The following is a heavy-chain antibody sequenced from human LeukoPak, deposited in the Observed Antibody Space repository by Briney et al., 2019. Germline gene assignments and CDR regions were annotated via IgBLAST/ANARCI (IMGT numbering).Heavy chain of an antibody. D-gene: IGHD6-13*01. Sequence: SETLSLTCTVSGGSVSNYYWSWIRQPPGKGLEWIGYIYYSGSTNYNPSLKSRVTISVDTSKNQFSLKLSSMTAADTAVYYCARRSSSWSPFDYWGQGTLVTVSS. CDR2: IYYSGST. V-gene: IGHV4-59*02. CDR3: ARRSSSWSPFDY. J-gene: IGHJ4*02. CDR1: GGSVSNYY.